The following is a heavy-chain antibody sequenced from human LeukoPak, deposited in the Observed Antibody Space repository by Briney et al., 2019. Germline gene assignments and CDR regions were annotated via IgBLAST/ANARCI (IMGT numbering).Heavy chain of an antibody. Sequence: SETLSLTCAVYGGSFSGYYWSWIRQHPGKGLEWIGYIYYSGSTYYNPSLKSRVTISVDTSKNQLSLKLSSVTAADTAVYYCARVETQDYDFWSGYGNWFDPWGQGTLVTVSS. CDR1: GGSFSGYY. D-gene: IGHD3-3*01. CDR3: ARVETQDYDFWSGYGNWFDP. V-gene: IGHV4-31*11. J-gene: IGHJ5*02. CDR2: IYYSGST.